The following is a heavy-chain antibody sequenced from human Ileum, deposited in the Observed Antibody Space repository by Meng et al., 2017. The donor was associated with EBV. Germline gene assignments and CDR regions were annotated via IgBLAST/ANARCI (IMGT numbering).Heavy chain of an antibody. D-gene: IGHD3-22*01. CDR2: TSHSGST. V-gene: IGHV4-4*02. CDR3: ASSDYYRSDY. Sequence: QGRLQESGPGRGKPSETLSLTGAVSGGSISRSDWWSWVRQPPGKGLEWIGETSHSGSTNYSPSLKSRVTISLDKSKNQLSLKLNSVTAADTAVYYCASSDYYRSDYWGQGTLVTVSS. J-gene: IGHJ4*02. CDR1: GGSISRSDW.